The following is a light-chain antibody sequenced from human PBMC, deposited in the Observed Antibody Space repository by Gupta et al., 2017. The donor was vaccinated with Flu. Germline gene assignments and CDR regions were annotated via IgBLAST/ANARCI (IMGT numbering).Light chain of an antibody. CDR2: EVS. Sequence: QSALTQPASVSGSPGQSFTISCTGTSSDVGGYNYVSWYQQHPGKAPKLMIYEVSHGPAGYSHRFSGSKSGNTASLTISGLKAEDEADYYCSTDTSRGTVVFGGGTKLTVL. CDR3: STDTSRGTVV. CDR1: SSDVGGYNY. V-gene: IGLV2-14*01. J-gene: IGLJ2*01.